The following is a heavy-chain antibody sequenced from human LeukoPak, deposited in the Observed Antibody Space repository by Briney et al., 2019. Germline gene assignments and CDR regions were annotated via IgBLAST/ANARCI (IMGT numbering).Heavy chain of an antibody. CDR2: MYNGGTK. D-gene: IGHD3-16*01. Sequence: PGGSLRLSCAASGFAVSGTHMSWVRQAPGEGLEWLSSMYNGGTKYYADSVMARLTVSRDNSRNTLFLHMNSLRVDDTAVYYFAKDEATSGGGLASWGQGTLVTVSS. V-gene: IGHV3-53*01. CDR1: GFAVSGTH. CDR3: AKDEATSGGGLAS. J-gene: IGHJ4*02.